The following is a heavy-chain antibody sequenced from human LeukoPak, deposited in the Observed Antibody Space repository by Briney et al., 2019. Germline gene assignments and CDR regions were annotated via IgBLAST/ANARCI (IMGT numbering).Heavy chain of an antibody. J-gene: IGHJ4*02. CDR1: GASISSSNYY. D-gene: IGHD4-17*01. CDR2: IYYNGST. V-gene: IGHV4-39*01. Sequence: SETLSLTCTVSGASISSSNYYWGWIRQPPGEGLEWIGTIYYNGSTYYNPSLKSRVTISVDTSKNQFSLKLSSVTAADTAVYYCARADGDYGAFDYWGQGTLVTVSS. CDR3: ARADGDYGAFDY.